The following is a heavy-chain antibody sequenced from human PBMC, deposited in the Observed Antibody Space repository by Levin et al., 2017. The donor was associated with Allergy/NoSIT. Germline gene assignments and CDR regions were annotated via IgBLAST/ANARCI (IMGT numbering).Heavy chain of an antibody. CDR1: GFTLSSYW. Sequence: GESLKISCAASGFTLSSYWMSWVRQAPGKGLEWVATIKTDGSEKYYVDSVKGRFTFSRDNAKNSLYLQMNSLRAEDTAGYLCARGGVVPAAVRGGRFDYWGQGTLVTVSS. D-gene: IGHD2-2*01. V-gene: IGHV3-7*01. CDR2: IKTDGSEK. J-gene: IGHJ4*02. CDR3: ARGGVVPAAVRGGRFDY.